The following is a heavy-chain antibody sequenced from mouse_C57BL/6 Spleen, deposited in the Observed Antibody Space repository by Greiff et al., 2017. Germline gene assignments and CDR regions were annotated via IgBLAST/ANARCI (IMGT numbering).Heavy chain of an antibody. CDR3: ARVGLLRGYFDV. Sequence: EVQLVESEGGLVQPGSSMKLSCTASGFTFSDYYMAWVRQVPEKGLEWVANINYDGSSTYYLDSLKSRFIISRDNAKNILYRQMSSLKSEDTATYYCARVGLLRGYFDVWGTGTTVTVSS. J-gene: IGHJ1*03. D-gene: IGHD1-1*01. V-gene: IGHV5-16*01. CDR1: GFTFSDYY. CDR2: INYDGSST.